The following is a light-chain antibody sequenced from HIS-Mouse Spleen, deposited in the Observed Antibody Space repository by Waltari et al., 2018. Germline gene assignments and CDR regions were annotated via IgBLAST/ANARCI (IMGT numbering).Light chain of an antibody. Sequence: QSALTQPASVSGSPGQSITISCTGTSSDVCGYNYVSWYQQHPGTAPKPMIYDVSNRPSGVSNRFSGSKSGNTASLTISGLQAEDEADYYCSSYTSSSFNVVFGGGTKLTVL. J-gene: IGLJ2*01. V-gene: IGLV2-14*03. CDR1: SSDVCGYNY. CDR2: DVS. CDR3: SSYTSSSFNVV.